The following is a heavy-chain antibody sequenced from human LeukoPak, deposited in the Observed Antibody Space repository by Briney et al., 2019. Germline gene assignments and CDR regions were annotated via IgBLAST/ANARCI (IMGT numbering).Heavy chain of an antibody. CDR3: ARIPLAADNYFDY. V-gene: IGHV4-39*01. Sequence: SETLSLTCKISGGSISSSSYYWGWIRQPPGKGLEWIGSIYYSGSTYYNPSLKSRVTISVDTSKNQFSLKLTSVTAADTAVYYCARIPLAADNYFDYWGQGTLVTVSS. D-gene: IGHD6-13*01. J-gene: IGHJ4*02. CDR1: GGSISSSSYY. CDR2: IYYSGST.